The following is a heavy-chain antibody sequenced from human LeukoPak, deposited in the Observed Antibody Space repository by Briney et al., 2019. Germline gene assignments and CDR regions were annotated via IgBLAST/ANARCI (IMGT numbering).Heavy chain of an antibody. J-gene: IGHJ4*02. CDR1: GFTFSSYA. V-gene: IGHV3-23*01. D-gene: IGHD3-10*01. CDR3: AKAHGMVRVLLPSGFDY. Sequence: GGSLRLSCAASGFTFSSYAMSWVRQAPGKGLEWVSAISGSGGSTYYADSVKGRFTISRDNSKNTLYLQMNSLRAEDTAVYYCAKAHGMVRVLLPSGFDYWGQGTLVTVSS. CDR2: ISGSGGST.